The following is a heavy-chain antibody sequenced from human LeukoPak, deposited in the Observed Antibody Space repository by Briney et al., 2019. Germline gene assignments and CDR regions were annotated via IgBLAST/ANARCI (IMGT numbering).Heavy chain of an antibody. J-gene: IGHJ4*02. CDR3: AGSIAVAGIDY. CDR1: GGSISSYY. Sequence: SETLSLTCTVSGGSISSYYWSWIRQPPGKGLEWIGYIYYSGSTNYNPSLKSRVTISVDTSKNQFSLKLSSVTAADTAVYYCAGSIAVAGIDYWGQGTLVTVSS. V-gene: IGHV4-59*01. CDR2: IYYSGST. D-gene: IGHD6-19*01.